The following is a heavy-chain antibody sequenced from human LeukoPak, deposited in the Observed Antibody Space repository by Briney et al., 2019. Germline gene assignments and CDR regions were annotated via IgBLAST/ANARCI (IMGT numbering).Heavy chain of an antibody. J-gene: IGHJ6*03. CDR3: ARVRCGGDCYARPGWRYYYMDV. D-gene: IGHD2-21*01. CDR2: IIPIFGTA. CDR1: GYTFTSYY. Sequence: WASVKVSCKASGYTFTSYYMHWVRQAPGQGLEWMGGIIPIFGTANYAQKFQGRVTITADESTSTAYMELSSLRSEDTAVYYCARVRCGGDCYARPGWRYYYMDVWGKGTTVTVSS. V-gene: IGHV1-69*13.